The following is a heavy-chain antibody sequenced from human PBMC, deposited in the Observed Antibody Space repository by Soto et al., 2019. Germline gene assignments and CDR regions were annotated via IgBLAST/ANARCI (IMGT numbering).Heavy chain of an antibody. CDR1: GFTFSSYG. D-gene: IGHD1-26*01. J-gene: IGHJ4*02. CDR3: ASGGVGGSYSPPHY. CDR2: IWYDGSNK. Sequence: QVQLVESGGGVVQPGRSLRLSCAASGFTFSSYGMHWVRQAPGKGLEWVAVIWYDGSNKYYADSVKGRFTISRDNSKNTLYLQMNSLRAEDTAVYYCASGGVGGSYSPPHYWGQGTLVTVSS. V-gene: IGHV3-33*01.